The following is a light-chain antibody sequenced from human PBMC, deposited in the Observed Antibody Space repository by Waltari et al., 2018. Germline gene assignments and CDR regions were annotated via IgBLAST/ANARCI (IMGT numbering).Light chain of an antibody. V-gene: IGKV2-30*01. Sequence: DVGLTQSPLSLPVTPGQSASISCRSSQSLVYTDGISYLNWFHQRPGQAPMRLIYKVSNRDSGVPDRFSGSGSGTDCTLMISSVEADDVGVYFCMQATHWPVTFGQGTRLEIK. CDR3: MQATHWPVT. J-gene: IGKJ5*01. CDR1: QSLVYTDGISY. CDR2: KVS.